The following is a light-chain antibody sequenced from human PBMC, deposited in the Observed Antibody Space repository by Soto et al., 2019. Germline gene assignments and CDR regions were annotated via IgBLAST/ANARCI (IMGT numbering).Light chain of an antibody. CDR1: SRDVGSYNL. CDR2: EGT. Sequence: QPALTPPASVSGSPGQSITISCTGTSRDVGSYNLVSWYQQHPGNAPKLIIYEGTKRPSGVSYRFSGSKSGNTASLTISGLQEEDEGDYHCCSFAGSSTYVFGTGTKVTVL. J-gene: IGLJ1*01. V-gene: IGLV2-23*01. CDR3: CSFAGSSTYV.